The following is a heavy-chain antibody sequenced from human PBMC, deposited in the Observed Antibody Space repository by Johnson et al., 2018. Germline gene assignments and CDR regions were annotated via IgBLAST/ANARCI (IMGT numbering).Heavy chain of an antibody. CDR1: GFTFGDYA. CDR2: IGSKAYGGPT. D-gene: IGHD3-22*01. V-gene: IGHV3-49*01. Sequence: EVQLLESGGGLVQPGRSLRLSCTASGFTFGDYAMSWFRQAPGKGLEWGGFIGSKAYGGPTEYAASVKGRFTIPRDGSKSIAYLQMNSLKTEDTAGYYCTSIIPDYYDSRGYYPREYYYYYYMDVWGKGTTVTFSS. J-gene: IGHJ6*03. CDR3: TSIIPDYYDSRGYYPREYYYYYYMDV.